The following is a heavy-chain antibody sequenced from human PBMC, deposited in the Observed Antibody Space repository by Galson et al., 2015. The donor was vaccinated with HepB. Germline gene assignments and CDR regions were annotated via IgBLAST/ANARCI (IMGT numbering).Heavy chain of an antibody. J-gene: IGHJ4*02. CDR1: GFTFNTYG. V-gene: IGHV3-30*18. D-gene: IGHD1-26*01. CDR2: ISYDGANK. Sequence: SLRLSCAASGFTFNTYGMHWVRQVPGKGLEWVAVISYDGANKYYADFVKGRFTISRDNSNNTVSLQMNSLRPEDTALYYCGKSPGSSYYRGVDYWGQGTLVTVSS. CDR3: GKSPGSSYYRGVDY.